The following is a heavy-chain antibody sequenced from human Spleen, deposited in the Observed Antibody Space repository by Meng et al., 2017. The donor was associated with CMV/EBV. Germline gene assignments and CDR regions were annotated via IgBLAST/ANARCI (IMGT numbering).Heavy chain of an antibody. CDR1: GFTFDDYA. J-gene: IGHJ6*02. Sequence: SLKISCAASGFTFDDYAMHWVRQVPGKGLEWVSGISWNGGRIAYADSVKGRFTISRDNAKNSLYLQMNSLRAEDTAVYYCARDWVADDYYYYGMDVWGQGTTVTVSS. CDR3: ARDWVADDYYYYGMDV. V-gene: IGHV3-9*01. D-gene: IGHD2-15*01. CDR2: ISWNGGRI.